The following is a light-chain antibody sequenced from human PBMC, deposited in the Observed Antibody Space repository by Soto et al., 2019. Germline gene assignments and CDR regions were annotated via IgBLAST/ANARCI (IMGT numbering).Light chain of an antibody. CDR1: QSVSSN. V-gene: IGKV3-15*01. CDR3: QQYNDWPRT. Sequence: EMGVTQSRATLSVSPGERGTISWRASQSVSSNLAWYQQKPGQAPRLLIYGASTRATGIPARFSGSGSGTEFTLTISSLQSEDFAVYYCQQYNDWPRTFGQGTKVDI. J-gene: IGKJ1*01. CDR2: GAS.